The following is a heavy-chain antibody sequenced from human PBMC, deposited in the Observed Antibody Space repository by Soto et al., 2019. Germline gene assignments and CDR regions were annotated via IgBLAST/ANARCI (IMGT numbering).Heavy chain of an antibody. CDR3: ARGGAVTTSYYYYCMDV. Sequence: QVQLVQSGAEVKKPGSSVKVSCKASGGTFSSYAISWVRQAPGQGIEWMGGIIPIFGTANYAQKFQGRVTITADESTSTAYMELSSLRSEDTAVYYCARGGAVTTSYYYYCMDVWGQGTTVTVSS. D-gene: IGHD4-4*01. CDR1: GGTFSSYA. V-gene: IGHV1-69*01. J-gene: IGHJ6*02. CDR2: IIPIFGTA.